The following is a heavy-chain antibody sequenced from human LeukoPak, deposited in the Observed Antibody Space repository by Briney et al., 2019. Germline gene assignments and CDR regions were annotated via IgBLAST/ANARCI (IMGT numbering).Heavy chain of an antibody. CDR2: IYYTGST. D-gene: IGHD3-22*01. Sequence: SETLSLTCTVSGGSITNYYWSWLRQPPGKGLEWIGYIYYTGSTNYNPSLKSRVSISVDTSKNQFSLKLSSVTAADTAVYYCARHGGYHSPIDYWGQGTLVTVSS. CDR3: ARHGGYHSPIDY. J-gene: IGHJ4*02. CDR1: GGSITNYY. V-gene: IGHV4-59*08.